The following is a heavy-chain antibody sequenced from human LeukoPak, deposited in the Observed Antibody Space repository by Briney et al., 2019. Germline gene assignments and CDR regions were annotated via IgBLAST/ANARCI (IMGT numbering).Heavy chain of an antibody. CDR1: GGSISSSSYY. V-gene: IGHV4-39*07. J-gene: IGHJ3*02. CDR3: ARDTNWNYAFDI. Sequence: SGTLSLTCTVSGGSISSSSYYWGWIRQPPGKGLEWIGSIYYSGSTYYNPSLKSRVTISVDTSKNQFSLKLSSVTAADTAVYYCARDTNWNYAFDIWGQGTMVTVSS. CDR2: IYYSGST. D-gene: IGHD1-7*01.